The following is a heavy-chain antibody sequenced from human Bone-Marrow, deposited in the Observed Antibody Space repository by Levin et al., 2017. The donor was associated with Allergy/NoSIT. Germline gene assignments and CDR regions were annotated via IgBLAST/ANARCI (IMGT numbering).Heavy chain of an antibody. CDR2: ISYDGSNK. J-gene: IGHJ4*02. V-gene: IGHV3-30-3*01. CDR1: GFTFSSYA. CDR3: ARDKHYGDYLFY. D-gene: IGHD4-17*01. Sequence: PGGSLRLSCAASGFTFSSYAMHWVRQAPGKGLEWVAVISYDGSNKYYADSVKGRFTISRDNSKNTLYLQMNSLRAEDTAVYYCARDKHYGDYLFYWGQGTLVTVSS.